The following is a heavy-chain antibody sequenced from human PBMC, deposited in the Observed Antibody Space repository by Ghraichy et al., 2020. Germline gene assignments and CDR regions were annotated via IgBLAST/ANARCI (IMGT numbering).Heavy chain of an antibody. CDR1: GFIFSKSW. CDR3: ARDPKHGALDY. Sequence: GESLNISCKASGFIFSKSWMSWVRLSPERGLEWVANINDDGKERYYVDSLRGRFTISRDNDKNSLFLQITRLGVDDTAVYYCARDPKHGALDYWGQGTLVAVST. D-gene: IGHD3-10*01. V-gene: IGHV3-7*03. J-gene: IGHJ4*02. CDR2: INDDGKER.